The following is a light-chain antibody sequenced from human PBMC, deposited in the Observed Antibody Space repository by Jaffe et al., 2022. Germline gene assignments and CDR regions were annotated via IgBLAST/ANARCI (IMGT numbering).Light chain of an antibody. CDR2: GKN. Sequence: SSELTQDPAVSVALGQTVRITCQADSLRSYYASWYQQKPGQAPVLVVYGKNNRPSGIPDRFSGSWSGNTASLTITGAQAEDEADYYCNSRDTSGNHLVFGGGTKLTVL. CDR3: NSRDTSGNHLV. CDR1: SLRSYY. J-gene: IGLJ2*01. V-gene: IGLV3-19*01.